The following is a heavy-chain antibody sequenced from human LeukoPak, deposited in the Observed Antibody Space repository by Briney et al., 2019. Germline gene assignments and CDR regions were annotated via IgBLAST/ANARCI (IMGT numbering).Heavy chain of an antibody. CDR1: GYTFIDYY. CDR2: SNPNSGGT. CDR3: ARCDYAMHYYYYMDV. Sequence: ASVKVSYKASGYTFIDYYMHWVRQPPGQGLEGMGWSNPNSGGTNYPQKLQGRVTMTTDTSTSTAYMELRSLRSDDTAVYYCARCDYAMHYYYYMDVWGKGTTVTVSS. D-gene: IGHD4-17*01. J-gene: IGHJ6*03. V-gene: IGHV1-2*02.